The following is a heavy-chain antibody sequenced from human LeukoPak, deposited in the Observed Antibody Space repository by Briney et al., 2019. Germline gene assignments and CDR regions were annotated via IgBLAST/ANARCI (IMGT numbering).Heavy chain of an antibody. D-gene: IGHD6-19*01. CDR3: ARGQGSSGFSYFDY. CDR1: GFTFSSYG. CDR2: ISYDGSNK. J-gene: IGHJ4*02. V-gene: IGHV3-30*03. Sequence: GGSLRLSCAASGFTFSSYGMHWVRQAPGKGPEWVAVISYDGSNKYYADSVKGRFTISRDNSKNTLYLQMNSLRAEDTALYYCARGQGSSGFSYFDYWGQGTLVTVSS.